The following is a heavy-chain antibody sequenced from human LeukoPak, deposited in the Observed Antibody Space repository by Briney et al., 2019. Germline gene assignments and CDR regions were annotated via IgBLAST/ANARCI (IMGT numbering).Heavy chain of an antibody. CDR1: GFTSIAYA. CDR2: ISGGGVTT. Sequence: GGSLRLSCVGSGFTSIAYALTWARQAPGKGPEWVSGISGGGVTTYYAGSVKGRFTISRDNSENIVYLQMNNLRAEDTAVYYCAGRVTGYSSGYVYWGQGTLVTVSS. J-gene: IGHJ4*02. D-gene: IGHD5-18*01. V-gene: IGHV3-23*01. CDR3: AGRVTGYSSGYVY.